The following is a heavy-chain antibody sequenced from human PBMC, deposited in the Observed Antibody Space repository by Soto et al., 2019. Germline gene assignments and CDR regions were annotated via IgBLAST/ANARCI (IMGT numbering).Heavy chain of an antibody. CDR1: GGTFRSYS. CDR3: ARDGGKHSGGIDY. V-gene: IGHV1-69*01. CDR2: IIPIFGTA. J-gene: IGHJ4*02. Sequence: QVQLVQSGAEVKKPGSSVKVSCKASGGTFRSYSINWVRQAPGQGLEWMGEIIPIFGTANYAQKFKGRVTITADESTSTGYMELSSLRAEDTAVYYCARDGGKHSGGIDYWGQRTLVTVSS. D-gene: IGHD1-26*01.